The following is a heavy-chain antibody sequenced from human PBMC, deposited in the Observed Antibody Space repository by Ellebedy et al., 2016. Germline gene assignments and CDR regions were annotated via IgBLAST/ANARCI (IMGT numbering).Heavy chain of an antibody. CDR1: GGSFSGYY. J-gene: IGHJ5*02. Sequence: GSLRLSXAVYGGSFSGYYWSWIRQPPGKGLEWIGEINHSGSTNYNPSLKSRVTISVDTSKNQFSLMLSSVTAADTAVYYCARGLPARGRGYCSSTSCYKGDWFNPWGQGTLVTVSS. CDR3: ARGLPARGRGYCSSTSCYKGDWFNP. D-gene: IGHD2-2*02. V-gene: IGHV4-34*01. CDR2: INHSGST.